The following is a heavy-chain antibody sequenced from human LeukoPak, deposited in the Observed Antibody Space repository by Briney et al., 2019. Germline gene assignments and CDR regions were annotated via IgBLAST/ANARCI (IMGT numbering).Heavy chain of an antibody. J-gene: IGHJ4*02. CDR1: GFTFSSYE. CDR2: ISSSGSTI. CDR3: ATDYYCSGGSCYPPD. D-gene: IGHD2-15*01. Sequence: PGGSLRLSCAASGFTFSSYEMNWVRQAPGKGLEWVSYISSSGSTIYYADSVKGRFTSSRDNAKNSLYLQMNSLRAEDTAVYYCATDYYCSGGSCYPPDWGQGTLVTVSS. V-gene: IGHV3-48*03.